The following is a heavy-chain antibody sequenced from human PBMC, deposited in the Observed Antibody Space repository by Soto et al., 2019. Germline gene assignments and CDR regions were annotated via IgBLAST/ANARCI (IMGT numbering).Heavy chain of an antibody. J-gene: IGHJ6*02. CDR3: ARGATTVEHYYYYGMDV. V-gene: IGHV4-34*01. CDR1: GGSFNGYY. Sequence: QVQLQQWGAGLLKPSETLSLTCAVYGGSFNGYYWSWIRQPPRKGLEWIGEISHIGSTTYNPSLKRRVTISVDTSKNQFSLKLSSVTAADTAVYYCARGATTVEHYYYYGMDVWGQGTTVTVS. CDR2: ISHIGST. D-gene: IGHD4-17*01.